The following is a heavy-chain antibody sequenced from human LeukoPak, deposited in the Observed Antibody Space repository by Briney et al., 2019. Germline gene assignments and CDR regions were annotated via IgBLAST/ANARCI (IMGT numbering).Heavy chain of an antibody. V-gene: IGHV4-59*01. CDR1: GGSISTYY. D-gene: IGHD3-9*01. CDR3: AREYDILSNYDAFDI. Sequence: PSETLSLTCTVSGGSISTYYWTWLGQPPGRGLEGIGYIYYSGSTNYNPSLNSRVTISVDTSKNHFSLKLTSVPAADTAVYYCAREYDILSNYDAFDIWGQGTMVTVSS. J-gene: IGHJ3*02. CDR2: IYYSGST.